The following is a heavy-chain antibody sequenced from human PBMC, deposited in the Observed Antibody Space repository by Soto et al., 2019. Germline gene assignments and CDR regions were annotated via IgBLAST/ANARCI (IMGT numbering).Heavy chain of an antibody. CDR3: ARAHDKRMDY. D-gene: IGHD2-15*01. V-gene: IGHV4-34*01. CDR2: INHSGST. Sequence: SETLSLNCAVYGGSFSGYYWSWIRQPPGKGLEWIGEINHSGSTNYNPSLKSRITINPDTSKNQFSLQLNSVTPEDTAVYYCARAHDKRMDYWGQGTLVTVSS. J-gene: IGHJ4*02. CDR1: GGSFSGYY.